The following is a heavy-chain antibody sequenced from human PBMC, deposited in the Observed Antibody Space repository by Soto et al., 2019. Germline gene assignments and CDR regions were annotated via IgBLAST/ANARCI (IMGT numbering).Heavy chain of an antibody. D-gene: IGHD3-3*01. V-gene: IGHV3-30*03. Sequence: QVQLVESGGGVVQPGRSLRLSCAASGFTFSSYGMHWVRQAPGKGLEWVAVISYDGSNKYYADSVKGRFTISRDNSKNTLYLQMNSLRAEDTAVYYCATPLPPPYYDFWSGYAFDIWGQGTMVTVSS. CDR3: ATPLPPPYYDFWSGYAFDI. CDR1: GFTFSSYG. CDR2: ISYDGSNK. J-gene: IGHJ3*02.